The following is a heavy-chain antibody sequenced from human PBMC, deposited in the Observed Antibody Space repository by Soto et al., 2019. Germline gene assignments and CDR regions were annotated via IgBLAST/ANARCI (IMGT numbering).Heavy chain of an antibody. Sequence: GGSLRLSCAASGFTFRSFTMNWVRQAPGKGLEWVSTISSNSAYIYYTDALRGRFTISRYNAKNSLHLQMNSLRAEDTAVYYCTRDASRDSSARGWFDPWGPGTLVTVSS. CDR3: TRDASRDSSARGWFDP. CDR1: GFTFRSFT. D-gene: IGHD6-13*01. CDR2: ISSNSAYI. V-gene: IGHV3-21*01. J-gene: IGHJ5*02.